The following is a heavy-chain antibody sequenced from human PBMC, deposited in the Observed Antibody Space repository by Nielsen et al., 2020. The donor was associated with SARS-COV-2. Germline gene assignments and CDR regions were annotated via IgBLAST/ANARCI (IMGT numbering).Heavy chain of an antibody. CDR3: ARGHTAARPFDY. CDR2: IYFTGNT. J-gene: IGHJ4*02. D-gene: IGHD6-6*01. Sequence: LRLSCTVSGFSISSGGYYWSWIRQSPAKGLEWIGYIYFTGNTYYNPSLKSRLTISVDTSKNQFSLKLTSVTAADTAVYYCARGHTAARPFDYWGQGTLVTVSS. V-gene: IGHV4-31*03. CDR1: GFSISSGGYY.